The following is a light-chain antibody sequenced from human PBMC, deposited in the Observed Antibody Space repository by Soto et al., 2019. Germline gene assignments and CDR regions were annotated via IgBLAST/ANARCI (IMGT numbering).Light chain of an antibody. J-gene: IGKJ5*01. CDR1: QSVSSN. V-gene: IGKV3-15*01. Sequence: EIVMTQSPATLPVSPGEIATLSCRASQSVSSNLAWYQQKPGQPPRLLIYGASTRATGVPARFSGSGSGTEFTLTISSLQSEDFGVYYCQQYNNWPPITFGQGTRLEIK. CDR3: QQYNNWPPIT. CDR2: GAS.